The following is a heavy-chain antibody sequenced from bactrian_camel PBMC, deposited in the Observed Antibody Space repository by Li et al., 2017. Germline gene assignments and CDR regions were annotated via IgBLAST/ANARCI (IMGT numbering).Heavy chain of an antibody. CDR1: GLSVSDSS. CDR2: IRRDDLT. D-gene: IGHD4*01. Sequence: DVQLVESGGGSVQTGGSLRLSCAPSGLSVSDSSMAWFRQSPGKEPEGVAAIRRDDLTAYTNSVKGRFTISKDNAENSLFLQMSNLKPEDTAMYYCAASHSFILTPRFYRFESSDYPYRGQGTQVTVS. J-gene: IGHJ4*01. CDR3: AASHSFILTPRFYRFESSDYPY. V-gene: IGHV3S31*01.